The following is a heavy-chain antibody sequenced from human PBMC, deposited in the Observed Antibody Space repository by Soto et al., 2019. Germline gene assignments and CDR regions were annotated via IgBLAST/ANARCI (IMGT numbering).Heavy chain of an antibody. CDR2: ISYDGSNK. CDR1: GFTFSSYA. D-gene: IGHD3-9*01. Sequence: QVQLVESGGGVVQPGRSLRLSCAASGFTFSSYAMHWVRQAPGKGLEWVAVISYDGSNKYYADSVKGRFTISRDNYKNTLYLQLNSLRAEDTAVYYCARGPYDILTGVDYWGQGTLVTVSS. CDR3: ARGPYDILTGVDY. J-gene: IGHJ4*02. V-gene: IGHV3-30-3*01.